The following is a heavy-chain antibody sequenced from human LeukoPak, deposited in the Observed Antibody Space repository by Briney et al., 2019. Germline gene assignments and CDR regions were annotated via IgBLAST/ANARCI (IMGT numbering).Heavy chain of an antibody. D-gene: IGHD4-11*01. CDR1: GGSISSYY. Sequence: SETLSLTCTVSGGSISSYYWSWIRQPPGKGLEWIGYIYYSGSTNYNPSLKSRVTISVDTSKNQFSLKLSSVTAADTAVCYCARSPQSTVPYYFDYWGQGTLVTVSS. V-gene: IGHV4-59*01. CDR2: IYYSGST. CDR3: ARSPQSTVPYYFDY. J-gene: IGHJ4*02.